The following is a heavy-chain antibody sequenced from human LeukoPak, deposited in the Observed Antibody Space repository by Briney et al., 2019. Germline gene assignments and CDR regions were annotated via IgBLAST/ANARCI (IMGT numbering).Heavy chain of an antibody. Sequence: ASVKVSCKASGYTFTGYYIHWVRQAPGQGLEWMGWINPNTGGAKYAQQFQGRVTMTRDTSINTVYMGLSRLGSDDTAVYYCAKGRVVANTESLTYHWFDPWGQGTLVTVSS. D-gene: IGHD2-15*01. V-gene: IGHV1-2*02. CDR2: INPNTGGA. CDR1: GYTFTGYY. CDR3: AKGRVVANTESLTYHWFDP. J-gene: IGHJ5*02.